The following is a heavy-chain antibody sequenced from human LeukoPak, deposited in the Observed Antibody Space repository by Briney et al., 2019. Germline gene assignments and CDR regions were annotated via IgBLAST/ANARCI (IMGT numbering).Heavy chain of an antibody. D-gene: IGHD6-19*01. CDR2: IKSDGTST. Sequence: AGGSLRLSCAASGFTFSSYWMHWVRQAPGKGLVWVSRIKSDGTSTSYADSVKGRFTISRDNAKNTLHLQMNSLRAEDTAVYYCARVGSSGWYEDYWGQGTLVTVSS. CDR3: ARVGSSGWYEDY. V-gene: IGHV3-74*01. J-gene: IGHJ4*02. CDR1: GFTFSSYW.